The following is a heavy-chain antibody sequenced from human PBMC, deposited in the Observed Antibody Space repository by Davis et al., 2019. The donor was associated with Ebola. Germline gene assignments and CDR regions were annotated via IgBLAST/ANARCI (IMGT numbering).Heavy chain of an antibody. D-gene: IGHD5-12*01. CDR2: IIPIFNTR. J-gene: IGHJ6*02. CDR3: ASGLRGHSIDV. Sequence: SVKVSCQPSRGISSNYAINWVRQPPGQGPEWMGAIIPIFNTRNYTQKFQGRVTITADEVTNTAYMELSSLTSDDTAVYYCASGLRGHSIDVWGQGTTVTVSS. V-gene: IGHV1-69*13. CDR1: RGISSNYA.